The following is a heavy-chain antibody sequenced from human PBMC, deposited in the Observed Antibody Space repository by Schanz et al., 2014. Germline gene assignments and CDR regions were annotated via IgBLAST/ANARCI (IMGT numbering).Heavy chain of an antibody. D-gene: IGHD3-16*02. CDR1: GFTFSTYA. V-gene: IGHV3-64*07. J-gene: IGHJ4*02. Sequence: EVQLLESGGTLVRPGGSLRLSCAASGFTFSTYAMAWVRQAPGKGLEYVSAISHDGYSTYYADSVKGRFTISRDNSKNTLYLQLGSLSAEDTAVYFCARDNRYYLFDYWGQGVLVTVSS. CDR2: ISHDGYST. CDR3: ARDNRYYLFDY.